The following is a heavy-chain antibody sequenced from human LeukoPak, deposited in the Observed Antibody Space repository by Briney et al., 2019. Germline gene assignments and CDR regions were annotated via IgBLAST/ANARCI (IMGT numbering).Heavy chain of an antibody. V-gene: IGHV4-39*07. CDR1: GASISLSNYH. J-gene: IGHJ6*02. CDR2: IYDSGRT. CDR3: AREDPQTTVPEGMDG. D-gene: IGHD4-17*01. Sequence: SETLSLTCAVSGASISLSNYHWGWIRQPPGKGLEWIANIYDSGRTFYDPSLKSRVTISVGTSRNQFSLRLSSVTAADTAVYYCAREDPQTTVPEGMDGWGHGTTVIVSS.